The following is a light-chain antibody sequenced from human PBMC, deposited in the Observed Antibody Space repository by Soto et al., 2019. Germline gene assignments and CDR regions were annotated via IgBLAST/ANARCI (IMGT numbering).Light chain of an antibody. J-gene: IGKJ2*01. CDR2: GAS. CDR3: QQDYNFPVT. V-gene: IGKV3D-7*01. CDR1: QTVSSTY. Sequence: EIVLTQSPATLSLSPGERATLSCRASQTVSSTYLSWYQQKSGQAPRLLIYGASTRATGIPTRFSGSGSGTDFTLTIRSLQPEDFAVYYCQQDYNFPVTFGQGTNLEIK.